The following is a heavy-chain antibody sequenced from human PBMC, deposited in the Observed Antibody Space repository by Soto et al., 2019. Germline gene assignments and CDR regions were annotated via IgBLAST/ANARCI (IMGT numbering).Heavy chain of an antibody. V-gene: IGHV3-30*04. Sequence: GGSLRLSCAASGFTFRSYAIHWVRQAPGKGLEWVAVISRDGSNKYYVDSVKGRFTISRDNSKDTVYLQMNSLRDEDSAMFYCARLRSGAVADSFDFWGQGTLVTVSS. CDR3: ARLRSGAVADSFDF. CDR2: ISRDGSNK. D-gene: IGHD3-3*01. CDR1: GFTFRSYA. J-gene: IGHJ4*02.